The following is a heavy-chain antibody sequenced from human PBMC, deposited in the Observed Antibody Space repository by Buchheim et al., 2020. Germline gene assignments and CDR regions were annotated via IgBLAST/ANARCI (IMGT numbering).Heavy chain of an antibody. V-gene: IGHV4-34*02. J-gene: IGHJ4*02. D-gene: IGHD6-13*01. Sequence: QVQLQQWGAGLLKPSETLSLTCAVYGGSFSGYYWSWIRQSPGKGLEWIGEVNHSGSTDYNPSLKSRLTMSVDTSKTQFSLKLRSVTAADTAVYYCARGQEMAAAGKGPRADYWGQGTL. CDR2: VNHSGST. CDR3: ARGQEMAAAGKGPRADY. CDR1: GGSFSGYY.